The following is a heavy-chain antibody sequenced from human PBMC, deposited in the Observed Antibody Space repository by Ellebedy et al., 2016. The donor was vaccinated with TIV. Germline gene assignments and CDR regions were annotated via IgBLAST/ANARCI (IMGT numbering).Heavy chain of an antibody. Sequence: GESLKISCKGSGYSFTSYWIGWVRQMPGKGLEWMGNIYPGDSDTRYSPSFKGQVTMSVDTSVSAAPLHWSSLKASDTATYYCARHLLRDSGNYDSGVYWGQGTRVTVSS. CDR3: ARHLLRDSGNYDSGVY. J-gene: IGHJ4*02. V-gene: IGHV5-51*01. D-gene: IGHD3-16*01. CDR2: IYPGDSDT. CDR1: GYSFTSYW.